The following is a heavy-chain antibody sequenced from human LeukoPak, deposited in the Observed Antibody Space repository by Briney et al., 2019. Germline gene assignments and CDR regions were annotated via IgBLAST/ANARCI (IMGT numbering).Heavy chain of an antibody. D-gene: IGHD6-19*01. CDR2: ISRSGSHT. CDR3: ARDGTGWKYDY. CDR1: GFTFSDHY. J-gene: IGHJ4*02. V-gene: IGHV3-11*05. Sequence: PGASLRLSCAASGFTFSDHYMSWIRQAPGKGLEYISHISRSGSHTGYADSVKGRFTISRDNAKDSLYLQMNSLRAEDSAVYYCARDGTGWKYDYWGQGILVTVSS.